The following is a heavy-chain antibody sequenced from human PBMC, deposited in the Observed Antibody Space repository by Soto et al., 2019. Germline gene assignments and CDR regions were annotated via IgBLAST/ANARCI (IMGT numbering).Heavy chain of an antibody. CDR3: ARDREPMVRRALTGPGAFDI. D-gene: IGHD3-10*01. V-gene: IGHV1-69*13. CDR1: GGTFSSYA. CDR2: IIPIFGTA. J-gene: IGHJ3*02. Sequence: XSVKVSCKASGGTFSSYAISWVRQAPGQGLEWMGGIIPIFGTANYAQKFQGRVTITADESTSTAYMELSRLRSEDTAVYYCARDREPMVRRALTGPGAFDIWGQGTMVTVSS.